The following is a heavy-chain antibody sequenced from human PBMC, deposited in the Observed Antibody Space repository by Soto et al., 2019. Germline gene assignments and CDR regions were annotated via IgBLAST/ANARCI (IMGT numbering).Heavy chain of an antibody. J-gene: IGHJ4*02. CDR2: ISGSGGST. Sequence: GGSLRLSCAASGFTFSSYAMSWVRQAPGKGLEWVSAISGSGGSTYYADSVKGRFTISRDNSKNTLYLQMNSLRAEDTAVYYCAKDPSSTVTTDSGGHFDYWGQGTLVTVSS. CDR1: GFTFSSYA. V-gene: IGHV3-23*01. D-gene: IGHD4-17*01. CDR3: AKDPSSTVTTDSGGHFDY.